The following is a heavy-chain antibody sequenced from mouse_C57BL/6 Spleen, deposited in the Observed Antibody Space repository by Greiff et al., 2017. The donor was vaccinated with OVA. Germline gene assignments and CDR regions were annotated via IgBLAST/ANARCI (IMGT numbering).Heavy chain of an antibody. CDR3: ARRGFAY. Sequence: QVQLQQPGAELVKPGASVKMSCKVSGYTFTSYWITWVKQRPGQGLEWIGDIYPGSGSTNYNEKFKSKATLTVDTSSSPAYMQRSSLTSEDSAVYYCARRGFAYWGQGTLVTVSA. CDR1: GYTFTSYW. CDR2: IYPGSGST. J-gene: IGHJ3*01. V-gene: IGHV1-55*01.